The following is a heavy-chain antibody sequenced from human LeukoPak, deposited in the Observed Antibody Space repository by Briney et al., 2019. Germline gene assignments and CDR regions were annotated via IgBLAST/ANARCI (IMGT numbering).Heavy chain of an antibody. V-gene: IGHV1-69*05. J-gene: IGHJ3*02. D-gene: IGHD4-23*01. CDR3: ARGSTVVTDDAFDI. CDR2: IIPIFGTA. Sequence: GASVKVSCKASGGTFSSYAISWVRQAPGQGLEWMGGIIPIFGTANYAQKFQGRVTITTDESTSTAYMELSSLRSEDTAVYYCARGSTVVTDDAFDIWGQGTMVTVSS. CDR1: GGTFSSYA.